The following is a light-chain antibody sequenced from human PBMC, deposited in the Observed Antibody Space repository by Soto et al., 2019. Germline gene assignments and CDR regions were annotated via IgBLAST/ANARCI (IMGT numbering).Light chain of an antibody. V-gene: IGKV2-28*01. J-gene: IGKJ4*01. CDR2: LGS. Sequence: DLVMTQSPLSLPVSPGEPASISCRSSQSLLQSDGYNHLNWYLQKPGQSPQLLIFLGSSRASGVPDRFSGSGSGTDFTLKISRVEAEDVGVYYCMQALQTPLTFGGGTKVEIK. CDR3: MQALQTPLT. CDR1: QSLLQSDGYNH.